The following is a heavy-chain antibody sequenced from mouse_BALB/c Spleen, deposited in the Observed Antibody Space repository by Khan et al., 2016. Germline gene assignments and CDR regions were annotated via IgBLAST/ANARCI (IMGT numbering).Heavy chain of an antibody. J-gene: IGHJ1*01. V-gene: IGHV4-1*02. CDR3: ASTFWYVDV. CDR1: GFAFSRYW. CDR2: LNPDSSTI. Sequence: EVTLLESGGGLVQPGGSLKLSCAASGFAFSRYWMCWGRQAPGKGIEWIGELNPDSSTINYKPSLKDKFIISRDNANNTLYMQMSKVRSEDTAIYYCASTFWYVDVWGAGTTVTVSS.